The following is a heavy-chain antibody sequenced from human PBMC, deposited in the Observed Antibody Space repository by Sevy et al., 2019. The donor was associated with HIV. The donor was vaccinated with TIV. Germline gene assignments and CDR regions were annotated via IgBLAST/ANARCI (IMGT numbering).Heavy chain of an antibody. V-gene: IGHV5-51*01. CDR3: ARQNYGSGGNNWFDP. Sequence: GESLKISCKGSGYSFTSYWIGWVRQMPGKGLEWMGIIYPGDSDTRYSPSFQGQVTISTDKSISTAYLQWGSLKASDTARYYCARQNYGSGGNNWFDPWGQGTLVTVSS. D-gene: IGHD3-10*01. CDR1: GYSFTSYW. J-gene: IGHJ5*02. CDR2: IYPGDSDT.